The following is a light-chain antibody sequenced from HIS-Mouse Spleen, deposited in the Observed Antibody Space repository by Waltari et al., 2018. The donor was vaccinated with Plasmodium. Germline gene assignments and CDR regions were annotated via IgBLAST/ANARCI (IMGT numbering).Light chain of an antibody. Sequence: SYELTQPPSVSVSPGQTARITCSGDALPKQYAYWYQQKPGQPPVLVIYKDSERPSGIRERVSGSSAGTTVTVTISGVQAEDEADYYCQSADSSGTYVFGTGTKVTVL. CDR3: QSADSSGTYV. V-gene: IGLV3-25*03. CDR1: ALPKQY. J-gene: IGLJ1*01. CDR2: KDS.